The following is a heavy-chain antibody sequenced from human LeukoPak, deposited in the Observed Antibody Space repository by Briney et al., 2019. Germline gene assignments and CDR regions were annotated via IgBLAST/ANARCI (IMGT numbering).Heavy chain of an antibody. V-gene: IGHV4-61*05. CDR2: IYYSGST. D-gene: IGHD6-19*01. CDR1: GGSISSSSYY. J-gene: IGHJ4*02. Sequence: SETLSLTCTVSGGSISSSSYYWGWIRQPPGKGLEWIGYIYYSGSTNYNPSLKSRVTISVDTSKNQFSLKLSSVTAADTAVYYCARGGWAAGIDYWGQGTLVTVSS. CDR3: ARGGWAAGIDY.